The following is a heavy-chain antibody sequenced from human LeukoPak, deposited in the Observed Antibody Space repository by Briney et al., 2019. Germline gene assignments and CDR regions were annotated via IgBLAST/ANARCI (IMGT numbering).Heavy chain of an antibody. V-gene: IGHV1-24*01. CDR1: GYTLTELS. CDR2: FDPEDGET. CDR3: ATGLSSLVLRYFDWPVTD. Sequence: ASVKVSCKVSGYTLTELSMHWVRQAPGKGLEWMGGFDPEDGETIYAQKFQGRVTMTEDTSTDTAYMELSSLRSEDTAVYYCATGLSSLVLRYFDWPVTDWGQGTLVTVSS. J-gene: IGHJ4*02. D-gene: IGHD3-9*01.